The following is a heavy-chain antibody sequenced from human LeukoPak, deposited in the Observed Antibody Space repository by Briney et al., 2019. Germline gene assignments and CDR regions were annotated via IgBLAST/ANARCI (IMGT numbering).Heavy chain of an antibody. CDR2: INPSGGNT. CDR3: ARNFHPGNWDY. V-gene: IGHV1-46*01. J-gene: IGHJ4*02. CDR1: GYTFIHYY. D-gene: IGHD1-14*01. Sequence: ASVKVSCKASGYTFIHYYMHWVRQAPGQRLEWMGIINPSGGNTSYAQKFQGRVTMTRDMSTRTVYMELRSLTSDDTAVYYCARNFHPGNWDYWGQGTLVTVSS.